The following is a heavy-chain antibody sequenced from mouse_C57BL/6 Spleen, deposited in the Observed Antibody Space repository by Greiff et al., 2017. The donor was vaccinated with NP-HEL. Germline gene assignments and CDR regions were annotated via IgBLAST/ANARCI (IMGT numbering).Heavy chain of an antibody. CDR2: ISGGGGNT. J-gene: IGHJ4*01. Sequence: DVKLVESGGGLVKPGGSLKLSCAASGFTFSSYTMSWVRQTPEKRLEWVATISGGGGNTYYPDSVKGRFTISRDNAKNTLYLKMSSLRSEDTALYYCARGDYYYGSKSYAMDYWGQGTSVTVSS. D-gene: IGHD1-1*01. CDR3: ARGDYYYGSKSYAMDY. CDR1: GFTFSSYT. V-gene: IGHV5-9*01.